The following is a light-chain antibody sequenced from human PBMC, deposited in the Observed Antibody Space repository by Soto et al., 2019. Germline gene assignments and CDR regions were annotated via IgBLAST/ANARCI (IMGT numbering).Light chain of an antibody. CDR1: XXXFGSNT. V-gene: IGLV1-44*01. CDR3: VAWDDSLNGYVV. CDR2: SNN. Sequence: QSVLTQPXXASXTPGQRVXIXXXXXXXXFGSNTVTWYQQLPGTAPKLVIYSNNQRPSGVPDRFSGSKSGTSASLAISGLQSEDEADYYCVAWDDSLNGYVVFGGX. J-gene: IGLJ2*01.